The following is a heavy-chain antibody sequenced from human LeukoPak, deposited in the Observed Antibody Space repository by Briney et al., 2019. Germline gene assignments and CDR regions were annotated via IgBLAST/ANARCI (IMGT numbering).Heavy chain of an antibody. D-gene: IGHD6-6*01. V-gene: IGHV2-5*02. CDR1: GFSLSTSLVG. Sequence: SGPTLVKPTQTLTLTCTFSGFSLSTSLVGVGWIRQPPGKALEWLALIYWDDDQRYSPSLKSRLTITKDTSKNHVVLTMTNMDPVDTATYYCAHSRGGGSSSLFDYWGQGTLVTVSS. CDR2: IYWDDDQ. CDR3: AHSRGGGSSSLFDY. J-gene: IGHJ4*02.